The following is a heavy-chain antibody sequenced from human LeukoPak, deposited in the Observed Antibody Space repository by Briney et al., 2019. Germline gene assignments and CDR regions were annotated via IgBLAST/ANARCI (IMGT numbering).Heavy chain of an antibody. V-gene: IGHV3-21*04. J-gene: IGHJ3*02. CDR3: AKDFNQWLLLAFDI. D-gene: IGHD3-22*01. CDR2: IGISSNKI. Sequence: GGSLRLSCAASGFTLRSYTMNWVRQAPGKGLEWVSSIGISSNKIYYADSVKGRFIISRDNAKNSVYLQMNSLRAEDTALYYCAKDFNQWLLLAFDIWGQGTMVTVSS. CDR1: GFTLRSYT.